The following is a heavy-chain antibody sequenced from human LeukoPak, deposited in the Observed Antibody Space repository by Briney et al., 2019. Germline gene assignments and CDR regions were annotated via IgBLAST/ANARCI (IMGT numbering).Heavy chain of an antibody. D-gene: IGHD4/OR15-4a*01. CDR2: ISSSSSYI. CDR3: ARDWGYGDDY. Sequence: GGSLRLSCAASGFTFSTYSMNWVRQAPGKGLEWVSSISSSSSYIYYAGSVKGRFTISRDNAKNSLYLQMNSLRAEDTAVYYCARDWGYGDDYWGQGTLVTVSS. CDR1: GFTFSTYS. J-gene: IGHJ4*02. V-gene: IGHV3-21*01.